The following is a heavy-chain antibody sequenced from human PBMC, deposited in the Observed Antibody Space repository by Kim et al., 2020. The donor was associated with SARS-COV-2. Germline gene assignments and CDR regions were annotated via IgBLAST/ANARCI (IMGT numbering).Heavy chain of an antibody. CDR1: GFTFSSYG. V-gene: IGHV3-30*03. CDR3: AGHIVVVTAKAPIRETID. CDR2: ISYDGSNK. D-gene: IGHD2-21*02. Sequence: GGSLRLSCAASGFTFSSYGMHWVRQAPGKGLEWVAVISYDGSNKYYADSVKGRFTISRDNSKNTLYLQMNSLRAEDTAVYYCAGHIVVVTAKAPIRETIDWGQGTLVTVSS. J-gene: IGHJ4*02.